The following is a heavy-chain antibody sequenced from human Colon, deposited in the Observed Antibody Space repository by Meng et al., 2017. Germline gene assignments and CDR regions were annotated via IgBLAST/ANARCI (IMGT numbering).Heavy chain of an antibody. CDR1: GFDFTSYA. D-gene: IGHD3-16*01. CDR3: ARDYGGPQWFAP. Sequence: QVQLVESWGDVVQPGRSLRLSCATSGFDFTSYAMHWVRQAPGKGLEWVAVISYDGSQKFYADSVKGRFTISRDFSKSTVSLQMDSLRVEDTAMYYCARDYGGPQWFAPWGQGTLVTVSS. V-gene: IGHV3-30*01. CDR2: ISYDGSQK. J-gene: IGHJ5*02.